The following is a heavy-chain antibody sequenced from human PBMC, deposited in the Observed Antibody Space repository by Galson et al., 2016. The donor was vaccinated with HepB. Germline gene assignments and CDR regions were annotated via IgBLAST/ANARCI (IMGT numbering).Heavy chain of an antibody. CDR1: GGSFSGYY. CDR3: ARGRLGGAAN. Sequence: ETLSLTCAVYGGSFSGYYWSWIRQPPGKGLEWIGEIRHSGSTNYSPSLKSRVIISVDTSKNQFSLKLRSVTAADTAVYYCARGRLGGAANWGQGTLVTVSS. CDR2: IRHSGST. D-gene: IGHD1-26*01. V-gene: IGHV4-34*01. J-gene: IGHJ4*02.